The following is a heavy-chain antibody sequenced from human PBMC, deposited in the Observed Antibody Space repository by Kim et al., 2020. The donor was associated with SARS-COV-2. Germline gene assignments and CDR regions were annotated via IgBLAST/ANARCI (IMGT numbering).Heavy chain of an antibody. CDR1: GGSFSGYY. D-gene: IGHD2-2*01. V-gene: IGHV4-34*01. CDR2: INHSGST. J-gene: IGHJ6*02. CDR3: ARGRIVVVPAAILSAARFYYYGMDV. Sequence: SETLSLTCAVYGGSFSGYYWSWIRQPPGKGLEWIGEINHSGSTNYNPALKSRVTISVDTSKNKFSLKLSSVTAADTAVNYCARGRIVVVPAAILSAARFYYYGMDVWGQGTTVTVSS.